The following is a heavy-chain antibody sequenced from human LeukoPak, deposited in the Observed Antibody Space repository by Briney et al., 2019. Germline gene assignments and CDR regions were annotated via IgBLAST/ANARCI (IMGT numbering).Heavy chain of an antibody. V-gene: IGHV4-39*01. J-gene: IGHJ5*02. CDR3: ARALGYCSGGSCTRGYNWFDP. CDR1: GGSISSSDYY. CDR2: IYYGGST. D-gene: IGHD2-15*01. Sequence: SETLSLTCTVSGGSISSSDYYWGRIRQPPGKGLEWIGSIYYGGSTYYNPSLKSRVTISVDTSMNQFSLKLSFVTTADTAVHYCARALGYCSGGSCTRGYNWFDPWGQGTLVTVPS.